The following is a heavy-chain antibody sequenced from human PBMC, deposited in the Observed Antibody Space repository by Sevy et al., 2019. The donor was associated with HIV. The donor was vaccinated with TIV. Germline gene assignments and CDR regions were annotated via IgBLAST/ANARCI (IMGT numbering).Heavy chain of an antibody. V-gene: IGHV4-31*03. CDR1: GGSISSGGYY. Sequence: SETLSLTCTVSGGSISSGGYYWSWIRQHPGKGLEWIGYIYYSGSTYYNPSLKSRVTISVDTSNNQFSLKLSSVTAADTAMYYCARIDCSGGSCYAYGLNDAFDIWGQGTMVTVSS. D-gene: IGHD2-15*01. J-gene: IGHJ3*02. CDR3: ARIDCSGGSCYAYGLNDAFDI. CDR2: IYYSGST.